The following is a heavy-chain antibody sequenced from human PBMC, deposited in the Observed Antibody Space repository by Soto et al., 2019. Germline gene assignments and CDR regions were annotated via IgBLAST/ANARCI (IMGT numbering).Heavy chain of an antibody. CDR1: GDSIRNFY. J-gene: IGHJ6*02. V-gene: IGHV4-4*07. D-gene: IGHD2-15*01. Sequence: QVQLQESGPGLVKPSETLSLTCTVSGDSIRNFYWSWIRQPAGKGLEWIGRIYSSGSTDYNASLKGRVSMSVDRSNNQFFLRLTSVTAEDTAVYYCVRDCSGGGCYSDYGMDVWGQGTTVTVSS. CDR2: IYSSGST. CDR3: VRDCSGGGCYSDYGMDV.